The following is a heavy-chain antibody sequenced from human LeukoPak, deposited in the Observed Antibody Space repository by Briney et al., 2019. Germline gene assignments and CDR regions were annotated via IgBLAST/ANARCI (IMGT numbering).Heavy chain of an antibody. V-gene: IGHV3-23*01. J-gene: IGHJ5*02. CDR1: GFTIRNHV. D-gene: IGHD3-10*01. Sequence: GGSLRLSCEASGFTIRNHVMTRVRQAPGKGPEWVASESGSGHNTYYSESVRGRFAISRDNSKNTLFLQMNSLRVEDTAVYYCATDWTLRGVPTFFDPWGQGTVVSVSS. CDR3: ATDWTLRGVPTFFDP. CDR2: ESGSGHNT.